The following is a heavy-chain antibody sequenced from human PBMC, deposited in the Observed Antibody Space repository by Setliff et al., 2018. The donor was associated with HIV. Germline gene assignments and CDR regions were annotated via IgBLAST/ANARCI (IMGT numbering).Heavy chain of an antibody. CDR3: TTYSSGFTH. V-gene: IGHV1-46*01. Sequence: ASVKVSCKASGYTFTSYYMHWVRQAPGQGLEWMGVINPGGGSTTYAQKFQGRVTMTRDTSTSTVYMELSSLRSDDTAVYYCTTYSSGFTHWGQGTLVTVSS. CDR2: INPGGGST. D-gene: IGHD3-22*01. CDR1: GYTFTSYY. J-gene: IGHJ4*02.